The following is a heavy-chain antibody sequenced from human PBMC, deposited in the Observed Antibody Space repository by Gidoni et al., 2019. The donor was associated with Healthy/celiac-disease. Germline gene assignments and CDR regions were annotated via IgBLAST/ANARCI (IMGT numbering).Heavy chain of an antibody. CDR3: AAGLYDSSGYYAKPLD. Sequence: QVQLVQSGAEVKKPGSSAQVSCKASGGTFSSYAISWVRQAPGQGLEWMGGIIPIFGTANYAQKFQGRVTITADKSTSTAYMELSSLRSEDTAVYYCAAGLYDSSGYYAKPLDWGQGTLVTVSS. CDR1: GGTFSSYA. V-gene: IGHV1-69*06. D-gene: IGHD3-22*01. CDR2: IIPIFGTA. J-gene: IGHJ4*02.